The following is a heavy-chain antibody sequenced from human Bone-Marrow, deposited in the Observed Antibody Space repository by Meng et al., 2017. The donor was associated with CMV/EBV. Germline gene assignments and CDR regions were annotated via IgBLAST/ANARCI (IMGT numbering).Heavy chain of an antibody. CDR3: AKLIQYTSGWITFDY. J-gene: IGHJ4*02. Sequence: FTFSHHYMNWVRQAPGKGLAWVGRISNKDNSATKEYAASVNRRFPISRDDSKNPLHLQMNGLKPAHTAVYYCAKLIQYTSGWITFDYWGQGTLVTVSS. D-gene: IGHD6-19*01. CDR2: ISNKDNSATK. CDR1: FTFSHHY. V-gene: IGHV3-72*01.